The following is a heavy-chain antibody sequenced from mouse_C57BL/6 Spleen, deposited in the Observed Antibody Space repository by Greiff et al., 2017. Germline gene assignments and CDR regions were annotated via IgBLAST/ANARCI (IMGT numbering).Heavy chain of an antibody. CDR1: GYTFTSYW. V-gene: IGHV1-59*01. J-gene: IGHJ2*01. D-gene: IGHD1-3*01. CDR3: ARDRGSGY. Sequence: QVQLQQPGAELVRPGTSVKLSCKASGYTFTSYWMHWVKQRPGQGLEWIGVIDPSDSYTNYNQKFKGKATLTVDTSSSTAYMQLSSLTSEDSAVYYCARDRGSGYWGQGTTLAVSS. CDR2: IDPSDSYT.